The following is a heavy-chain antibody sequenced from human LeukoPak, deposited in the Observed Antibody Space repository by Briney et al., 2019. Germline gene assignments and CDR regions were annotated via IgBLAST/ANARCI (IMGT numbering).Heavy chain of an antibody. Sequence: GGSLRLSCAASGFTFSSYAMSWVRQAPGKGLEWVSAISGSGGSTYYADSVKGRFTISRDNSKNTLYLQMNSLRAEDTAVYYCARGLRIAVAGNIDYWGQGTLVTVSS. J-gene: IGHJ4*02. D-gene: IGHD6-19*01. V-gene: IGHV3-23*01. CDR1: GFTFSSYA. CDR3: ARGLRIAVAGNIDY. CDR2: ISGSGGST.